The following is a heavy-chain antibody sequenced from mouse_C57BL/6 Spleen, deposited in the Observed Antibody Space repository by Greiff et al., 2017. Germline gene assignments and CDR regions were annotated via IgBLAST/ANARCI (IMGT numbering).Heavy chain of an antibody. J-gene: IGHJ1*03. Sequence: EVMLVESGGGLVKPGGSLKLSCAASGFTFSSYAMSWVRQTPEKRLEWVATISDGGSYTYYPDNVKGRFTISRDNAKNNLYLQMSHLKSEDTAMYYCARGNYYGSSYHWYFDVWGTGTTVTVSS. CDR3: ARGNYYGSSYHWYFDV. V-gene: IGHV5-4*03. D-gene: IGHD1-1*01. CDR2: ISDGGSYT. CDR1: GFTFSSYA.